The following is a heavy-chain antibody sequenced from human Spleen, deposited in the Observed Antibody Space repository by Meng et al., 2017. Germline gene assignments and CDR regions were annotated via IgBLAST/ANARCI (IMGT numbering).Heavy chain of an antibody. J-gene: IGHJ5*02. V-gene: IGHV4-31*03. CDR3: ATTARQLGP. CDR1: GASISSGNYY. Sequence: HVQLQESGPGLVKPSQTLSLTCTVSGASISSGNYYWSWVRQHPGKGLEWIGYIYYSGNTHYNPSLKSRASISVDTSKNQFSLKLNYVTAADTAIYYCATTARQLGPWGQGTLVTVSS. CDR2: IYYSGNT. D-gene: IGHD1-1*01.